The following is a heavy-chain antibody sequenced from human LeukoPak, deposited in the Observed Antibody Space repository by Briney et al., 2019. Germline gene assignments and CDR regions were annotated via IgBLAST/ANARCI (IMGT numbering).Heavy chain of an antibody. CDR1: GFTFSSYW. V-gene: IGHV3-74*01. CDR3: ARGGDYYYMDV. D-gene: IGHD4-17*01. J-gene: IGHJ6*03. CDR2: INSDGSST. Sequence: GGSLRLSCAASGFTFSSYWMHWVRQAPGKGLVWVSRINSDGSSTSYADSVKGRFTISRDNAKNTLYLQMNSLRAEDTAVYYCARGGDYYYMDVWGKGTTVTVSS.